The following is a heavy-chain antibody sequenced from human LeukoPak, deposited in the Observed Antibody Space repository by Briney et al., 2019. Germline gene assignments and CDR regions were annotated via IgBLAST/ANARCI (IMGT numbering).Heavy chain of an antibody. Sequence: GGSLRLSCAASGFTLSSNYMSWVRQAPGKGLEWVSVIYSGGSTYYADSVKGRFTISRDNSKNPLYLQMNSLRAEDTAVYYCAGGIAARPRIFDYWGQGTLVTVSS. V-gene: IGHV3-66*02. CDR1: GFTLSSNY. D-gene: IGHD6-6*01. CDR2: IYSGGST. J-gene: IGHJ4*02. CDR3: AGGIAARPRIFDY.